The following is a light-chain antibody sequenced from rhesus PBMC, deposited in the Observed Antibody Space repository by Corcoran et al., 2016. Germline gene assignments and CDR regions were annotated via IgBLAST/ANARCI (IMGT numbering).Light chain of an antibody. CDR2: YAT. J-gene: IGKJ1*01. Sequence: DIQMTQPPSSRSASVGDRVTITCRASKGISSYFNWYQQKPGKAPKLLIYYATRLESGVPRRFSGSGSGTEFPLPIRSLQPEDFANYFCQQYNSLRTFGQGTKVEIE. CDR1: KGISSY. CDR3: QQYNSLRT. V-gene: IGKV1-32*01.